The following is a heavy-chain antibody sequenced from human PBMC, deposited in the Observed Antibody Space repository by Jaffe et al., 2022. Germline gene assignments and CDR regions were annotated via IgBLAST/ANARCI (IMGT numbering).Heavy chain of an antibody. Sequence: QVQLQESGPGLVKPSETLSLTCAVSGYSISSGYYWGWIRQPPGKGLEWIGSIYHSGSTYYNPSLKSRVTISVDTSKNQFSLKLSSVTAADTAVYYCARHSPPAAGATWIWGQGTMVTVSS. V-gene: IGHV4-38-2*01. D-gene: IGHD6-13*01. CDR2: IYHSGST. CDR1: GYSISSGYY. CDR3: ARHSPPAAGATWI. J-gene: IGHJ3*02.